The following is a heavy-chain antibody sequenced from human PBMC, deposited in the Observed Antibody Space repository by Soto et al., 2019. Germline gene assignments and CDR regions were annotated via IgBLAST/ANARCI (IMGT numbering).Heavy chain of an antibody. Sequence: ASVKISCKASGYTFTSYGIIWVRQAPGQGLEWMGWISAYNGNTNYAQKLQGRVTMTTDTSTSTAYMELRSLRSDDTAVYYCARDPVWRSSGWSCWFDPWGQGTLVTVSS. J-gene: IGHJ5*02. D-gene: IGHD6-19*01. V-gene: IGHV1-18*01. CDR2: ISAYNGNT. CDR3: ARDPVWRSSGWSCWFDP. CDR1: GYTFTSYG.